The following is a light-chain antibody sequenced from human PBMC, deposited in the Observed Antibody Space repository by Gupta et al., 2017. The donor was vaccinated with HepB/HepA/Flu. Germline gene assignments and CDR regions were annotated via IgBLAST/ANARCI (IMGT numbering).Light chain of an antibody. J-gene: IGLJ3*02. CDR1: SSNIGAGYD. CDR2: GNN. V-gene: IGLV1-40*01. Sequence: QSVLTQPPSVSGATGQRVTISCTGSSSNIGAGYDVHWYQHLPGAAPKLLIYGNNNRPSGVPDRFSGSKSGTSASLAITGLQAEDDADYYCQSYDSTLSGWVFGGGTKLTVL. CDR3: QSYDSTLSGWV.